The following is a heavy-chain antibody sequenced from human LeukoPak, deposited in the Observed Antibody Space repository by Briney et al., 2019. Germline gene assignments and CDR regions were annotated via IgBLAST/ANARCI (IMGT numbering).Heavy chain of an antibody. Sequence: ASETLSLTCTASGGSISSYYWSWIRQPPGKGLEWIGYIYYSGSTNYNPSLKSRVTISVDTSKNQFSLKLSSVTAADTAVYYCARVQAYGGKGYFDYWGQGTLVTVSS. CDR2: IYYSGST. D-gene: IGHD4-23*01. CDR3: ARVQAYGGKGYFDY. CDR1: GGSISSYY. J-gene: IGHJ4*02. V-gene: IGHV4-59*01.